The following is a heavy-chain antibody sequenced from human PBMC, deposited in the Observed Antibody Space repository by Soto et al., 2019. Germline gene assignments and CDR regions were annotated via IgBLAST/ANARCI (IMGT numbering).Heavy chain of an antibody. CDR3: ANPRPPKYGDYYYYGMDV. D-gene: IGHD4-17*01. J-gene: IGHJ6*02. Sequence: GGSLRLSCAASGFTFSSYAMSWVRQAPGKGLEWVSAISGSGGSTYYADSVEGRFTISRDNSKNTLYLQMNSLRAEDTAVYYCANPRPPKYGDYYYYGMDVWGQGTTVTVSS. CDR2: ISGSGGST. V-gene: IGHV3-23*01. CDR1: GFTFSSYA.